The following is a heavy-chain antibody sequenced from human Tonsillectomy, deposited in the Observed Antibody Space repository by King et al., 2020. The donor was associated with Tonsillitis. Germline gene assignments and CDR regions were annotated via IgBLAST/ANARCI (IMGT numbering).Heavy chain of an antibody. CDR1: GYTFTTYW. CDR3: ARQGYCSGVGCPIYYHSGLDV. V-gene: IGHV5-51*01. CDR2: INPTDSDT. J-gene: IGHJ6*02. Sequence: VQLVQSGAEVKKPGASLKISCKGSGYTFTTYWIGWVRQMPGKGLEWMGIINPTDSDTRYSPSFQGQVTISADKSMGTAYLQWRSLRASDTAIYYCARQGYCSGVGCPIYYHSGLDVWGQGTTVTVSS. D-gene: IGHD2-15*01.